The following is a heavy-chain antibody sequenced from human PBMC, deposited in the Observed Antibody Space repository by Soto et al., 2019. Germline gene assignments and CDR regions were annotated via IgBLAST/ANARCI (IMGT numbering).Heavy chain of an antibody. CDR1: GFTLSSYA. CDR2: ISYDGSDK. D-gene: IGHD3-22*01. V-gene: IGHV3-30-3*01. J-gene: IGHJ5*02. Sequence: GGSLRLSCAASGFTLSSYAMHWVRQAPGKGLEWVAVISYDGSDKYYADYVKGRFTISRDNSKNTLSLQMNSLRAEDTSVYYCARDRSGRDYYDSSGYSPFGQGTLVTVSA. CDR3: ARDRSGRDYYDSSGYSP.